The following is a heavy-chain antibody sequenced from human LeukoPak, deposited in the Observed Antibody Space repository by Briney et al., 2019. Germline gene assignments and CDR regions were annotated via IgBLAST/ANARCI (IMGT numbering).Heavy chain of an antibody. J-gene: IGHJ4*02. V-gene: IGHV3-30*02. D-gene: IGHD4-17*01. CDR2: IRYDGIHK. CDR3: AKMTTASLPGGSDY. Sequence: PGGSLRLSCAASGFTFSSYGMNWVRQAPAKGLDWVSFIRYDGIHKYYADSLQGRFTISRDNSKKTLYLHMNSLRAEDTAVYYCAKMTTASLPGGSDYWGQGTLVTVSS. CDR1: GFTFSSYG.